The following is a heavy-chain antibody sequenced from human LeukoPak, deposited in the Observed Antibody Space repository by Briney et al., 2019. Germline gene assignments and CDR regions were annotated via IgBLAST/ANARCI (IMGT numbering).Heavy chain of an antibody. D-gene: IGHD3-22*01. CDR3: ARRGYYDSSGYYSYDAFDI. Sequence: KPSETLSLTCTVSGGSISSYYWSWIRQPPGKGLEWIGYTYYSGSTNYNPSLKSRVTISVDTSKNQFSLKLSSVTAADTAVYYCARRGYYDSSGYYSYDAFDIWGQGTMVTVSS. J-gene: IGHJ3*02. CDR2: TYYSGST. V-gene: IGHV4-59*01. CDR1: GGSISSYY.